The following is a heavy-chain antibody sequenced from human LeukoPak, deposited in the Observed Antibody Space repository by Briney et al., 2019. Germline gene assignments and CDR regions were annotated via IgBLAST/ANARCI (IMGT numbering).Heavy chain of an antibody. D-gene: IGHD4-23*01. Sequence: PGGSLRLSCAASGFTFSSYWMSWVRQAPGKGLEWVANIKQDGTEKNYVDSVKGRFTISRDNAKNSLYLRLNSLRVEDTAVYYCARDRGYGGNRPETFDIWGQGTMVTVSS. CDR1: GFTFSSYW. V-gene: IGHV3-7*03. CDR2: IKQDGTEK. J-gene: IGHJ3*02. CDR3: ARDRGYGGNRPETFDI.